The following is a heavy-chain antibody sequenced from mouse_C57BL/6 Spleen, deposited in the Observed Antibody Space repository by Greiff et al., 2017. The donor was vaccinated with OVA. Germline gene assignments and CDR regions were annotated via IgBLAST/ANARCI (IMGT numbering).Heavy chain of an antibody. D-gene: IGHD3-1*01. CDR1: GYAFSSYW. J-gene: IGHJ4*01. CDR2: IYPGDGDT. V-gene: IGHV1-80*01. CDR3: ARQPSGYAMDY. Sequence: QVQLKQSGAELVKPGASVKISCKASGYAFSSYWMNWVKQRPGKGLEWIGQIYPGDGDTNYNGKFKGKATLTAYKSSSTAYMQLSSLTSEDSAVYFCARQPSGYAMDYWGQGTSVTVSS.